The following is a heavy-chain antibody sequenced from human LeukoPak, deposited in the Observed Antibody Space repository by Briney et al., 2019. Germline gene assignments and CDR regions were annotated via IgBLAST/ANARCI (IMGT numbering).Heavy chain of an antibody. V-gene: IGHV4-59*01. CDR2: IHYSGST. Sequence: SGTLSLTCTVSGGSISSYYWSWIRQPPGKGLEWIGYIHYSGSTNYNPSLKSRVTISVDTSKNQFSLKLSSVTAADTAVYYCARVVSGGYSSGYYYYGMDVWGQGTTVTVS. D-gene: IGHD6-19*01. J-gene: IGHJ6*02. CDR1: GGSISSYY. CDR3: ARVVSGGYSSGYYYYGMDV.